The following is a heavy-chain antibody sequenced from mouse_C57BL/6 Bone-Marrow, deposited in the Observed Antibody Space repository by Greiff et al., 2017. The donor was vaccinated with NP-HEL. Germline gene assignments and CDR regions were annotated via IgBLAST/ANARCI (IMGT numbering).Heavy chain of an antibody. CDR2: INPNNGGT. CDR3: ARWGGYDEGYYFDY. J-gene: IGHJ2*01. CDR1: GYTFTDYY. V-gene: IGHV1-26*01. Sequence: EVQRVESGPELVKPGASVKISCKASGYTFTDYYMNWVKQSHGKSLEWIGDINPNNGGTSYNQKFKGKATLTVDKSSSTAYMELRSLTSEDSAVYYCARWGGYDEGYYFDYWGQGTTLTVSS. D-gene: IGHD2-2*01.